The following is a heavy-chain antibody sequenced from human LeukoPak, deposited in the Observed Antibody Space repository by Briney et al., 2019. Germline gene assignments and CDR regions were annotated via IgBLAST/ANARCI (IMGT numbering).Heavy chain of an antibody. CDR1: GGSLSSGGFH. V-gene: IGHV4-61*02. J-gene: IGHJ6*03. D-gene: IGHD3-16*01. Sequence: PLETLSLTCTVSGGSLSSGGFHWTWIRHPAGKGREWIGRVFTSGSTNYSPSLESRVTISMDTSKNQFSLKLKSVTAADTAVYFCARVTIPIIWGAAEGRRENFYMDVWGKGTTVTVSS. CDR3: ARVTIPIIWGAAEGRRENFYMDV. CDR2: VFTSGST.